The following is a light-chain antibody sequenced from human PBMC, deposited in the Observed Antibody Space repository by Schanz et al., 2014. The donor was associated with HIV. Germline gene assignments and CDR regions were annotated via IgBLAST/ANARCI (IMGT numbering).Light chain of an antibody. CDR3: SSYAGSNNLV. Sequence: QSALTQPTSVSGSPGQSITISCTGASMAFSSSNFVSWYQQHPGEAPRLIIYDVTSRPSGVTDRFSGSKSGNTASLTISGLQAEDEADYYCSSYAGSNNLVFGGGTKLTVL. V-gene: IGLV2-8*01. CDR1: SMAFSSSNF. J-gene: IGLJ2*01. CDR2: DVT.